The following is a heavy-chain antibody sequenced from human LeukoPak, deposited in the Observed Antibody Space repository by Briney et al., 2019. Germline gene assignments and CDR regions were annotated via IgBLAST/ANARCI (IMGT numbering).Heavy chain of an antibody. Sequence: ASVKVSCKASGYTFTGHYMHWVRQAPGQGLEWMGWIHPNSGVTNYAQKFQGRVTMTRNTSISTAYMELSSLRSEDTAVYYCARGIRITMVRGVKYWFDPWGQGTLVTVSS. CDR1: GYTFTGHY. D-gene: IGHD3-10*01. CDR2: IHPNSGVT. CDR3: ARGIRITMVRGVKYWFDP. J-gene: IGHJ5*02. V-gene: IGHV1-2*02.